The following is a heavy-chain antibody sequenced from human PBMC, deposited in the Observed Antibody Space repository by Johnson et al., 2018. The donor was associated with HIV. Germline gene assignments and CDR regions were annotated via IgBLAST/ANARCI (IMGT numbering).Heavy chain of an antibody. Sequence: QVQLVESGGGVVQPGRSLRLSCAASGFTFSSYGMHWVRQAPGKGLEWVALIWYDGSNKYYADSVKGRFTISRDNSKNTLYLQMNSLRAEETAVYYCAKDIGGGMAYDKDAFDIWGQGTMVTVSS. CDR1: GFTFSSYG. J-gene: IGHJ3*02. D-gene: IGHD3-22*01. CDR3: AKDIGGGMAYDKDAFDI. CDR2: IWYDGSNK. V-gene: IGHV3-33*06.